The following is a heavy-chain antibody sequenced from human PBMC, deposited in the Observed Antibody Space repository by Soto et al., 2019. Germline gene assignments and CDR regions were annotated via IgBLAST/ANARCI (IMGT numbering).Heavy chain of an antibody. CDR3: ARSSGAAYWFDP. V-gene: IGHV1-3*04. CDR1: GYTFTNYA. D-gene: IGHD6-13*01. J-gene: IGHJ5*02. CDR2: INIDNDNT. Sequence: ASVKVSCKASGYTFTNYAIHWVRQALGQGLEWMGWINIDNDNTNYAQKLQGRVTITRDTSTSTAYMELRSLRSDDTAVYYCARSSGAAYWFDPWGQGTLVTVSS.